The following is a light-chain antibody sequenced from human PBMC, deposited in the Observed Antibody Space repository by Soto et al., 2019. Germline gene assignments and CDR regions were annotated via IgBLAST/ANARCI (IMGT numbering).Light chain of an antibody. CDR2: KAS. CDR1: QSIRTW. CDR3: QQYNSYSWT. J-gene: IGKJ1*01. V-gene: IGKV1-5*03. Sequence: DIQMTQSPSTLSASVGDRVTITCRASQSIRTWLAWYQQKPGKAPKLLSYKASSLESGVPSRFSGSGSGTEFTLTISSLQADDFATYYCQQYNSYSWTFGQGTKVEIK.